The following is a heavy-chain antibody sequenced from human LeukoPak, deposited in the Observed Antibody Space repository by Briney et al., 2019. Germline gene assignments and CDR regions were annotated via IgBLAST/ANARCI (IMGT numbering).Heavy chain of an antibody. CDR1: GFTFSSNA. J-gene: IGHJ6*02. V-gene: IGHV3-23*01. CDR3: AKYGGEMASTWYYYYYGMDV. D-gene: IGHD5-24*01. CDR2: ISGSGGST. Sequence: PGGSLRPSCAAPGFTFSSNAMSWVRQAQGKGLEWVSAISGSGGSTYYADSVKGRFTISRDNSKNTLYLQMNSLRAEDTAVYYCAKYGGEMASTWYYYYYGMDVWGQGTTVTVSS.